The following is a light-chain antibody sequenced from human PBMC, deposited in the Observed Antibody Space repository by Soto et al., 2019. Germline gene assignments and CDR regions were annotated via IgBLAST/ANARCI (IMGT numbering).Light chain of an antibody. CDR3: CSYAGSSTFYYG. CDR2: QVS. J-gene: IGLJ1*01. V-gene: IGLV2-23*02. CDR1: SSDGGSYNL. Sequence: QSVLTQPASASASPGQSITISCTGTSSDGGSYNLVSWYQQHPGKAPKIMIYQVSKRPSGVSNRFSGSKSGNTASLTISGLQAEDEADYYCCSYAGSSTFYYGIGTGTKVTVL.